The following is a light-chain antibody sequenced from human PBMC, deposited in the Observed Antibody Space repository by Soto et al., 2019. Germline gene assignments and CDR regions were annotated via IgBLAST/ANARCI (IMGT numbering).Light chain of an antibody. V-gene: IGKV2-30*01. CDR3: MQGTHWPPWT. CDR2: KVS. Sequence: DVVMTQSPLSLPVTLGQPASISCRSSQSLVSSDGNTYLNWFQQRPGQSPRRLIYKVSNRDSGVPDRCSGSGSGTDFTMKISRVEAEDVGVYYCMQGTHWPPWTFGQGTTVEIK. CDR1: QSLVSSDGNTY. J-gene: IGKJ1*01.